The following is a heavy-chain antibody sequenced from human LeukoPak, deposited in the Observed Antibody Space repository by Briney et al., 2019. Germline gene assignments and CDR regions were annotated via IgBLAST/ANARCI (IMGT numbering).Heavy chain of an antibody. V-gene: IGHV4-39*01. D-gene: IGHD6-6*01. CDR2: IYYSGST. CDR3: ARQALDPASIAAPDWFDP. J-gene: IGHJ5*02. CDR1: GGSISSSSYY. Sequence: SETLSLTCTVSGGSISSSSYYWAWIRQPPGKGLEWIGSIYYSGSTYYNPSLKSRVTISVDTSKNQFSLKLSSVTAADTAVYYCARQALDPASIAAPDWFDPWGQGTLVTVSS.